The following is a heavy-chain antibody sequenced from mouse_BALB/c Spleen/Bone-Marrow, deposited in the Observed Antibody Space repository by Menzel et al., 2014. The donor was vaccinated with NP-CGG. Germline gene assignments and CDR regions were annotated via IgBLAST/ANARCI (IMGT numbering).Heavy chain of an antibody. J-gene: IGHJ1*01. V-gene: IGHV1S127*01. D-gene: IGHD2-4*01. CDR3: TRGDYDWYFDV. Sequence: VQLQQSGAELVKPGASVKMSCKASGYTFTSYWMHWVKQRPGQGLEWIGVIDPSDSFTSYNQKFKGKATLTVDTSSSTAYMQLSSLTSEDSAVYYCTRGDYDWYFDVGGAGTTVTVSS. CDR1: GYTFTSYW. CDR2: IDPSDSFT.